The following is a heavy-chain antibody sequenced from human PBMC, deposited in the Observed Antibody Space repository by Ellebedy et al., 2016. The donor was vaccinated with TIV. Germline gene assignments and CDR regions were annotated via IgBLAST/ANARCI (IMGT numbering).Heavy chain of an antibody. D-gene: IGHD1-1*01. V-gene: IGHV3-21*01. CDR1: GFTFSSYS. CDR3: ARAMGVWNDGEDY. J-gene: IGHJ4*02. Sequence: GESLKISCAASGFTFSSYSMNWVRQAPGKGLEWVSSISSSSSYIYYADSVKGRFTISRDNAKNSLYLQMNSLRAEDTAVYYCARAMGVWNDGEDYWGQGTLVTVSS. CDR2: ISSSSSYI.